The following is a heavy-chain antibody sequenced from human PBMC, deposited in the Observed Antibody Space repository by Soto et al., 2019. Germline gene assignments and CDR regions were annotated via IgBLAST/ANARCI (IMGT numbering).Heavy chain of an antibody. CDR1: GFTFSDYY. D-gene: IGHD2-2*01. V-gene: IGHV3-11*01. J-gene: IGHJ6*03. Sequence: GGSLRLSCAASGFTFSDYYMSWIRQAPGKGLEWVSYISSSGSTIYYADSVKGRFTISRDNAKNSLYLQMNSLRAEDTAVYYCARDGGEKMEYCSSTSCPEIERVFYYYYYMDVWGKGTTVTVSS. CDR2: ISSSGSTI. CDR3: ARDGGEKMEYCSSTSCPEIERVFYYYYYMDV.